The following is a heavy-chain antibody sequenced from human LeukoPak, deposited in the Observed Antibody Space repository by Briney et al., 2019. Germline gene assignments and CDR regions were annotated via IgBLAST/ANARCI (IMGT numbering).Heavy chain of an antibody. CDR3: ARMSLLWFGGYMVV. J-gene: IGHJ6*03. Sequence: GGSLRLSCAASGSTFSRYWMSWVRQAPGKGLEWVADIKQDGSEKYYVDSVKGRFTISRDNAKNSLYLQMNSLRAEDTAVYYCARMSLLWFGGYMVVWGKGTTVTVPS. CDR2: IKQDGSEK. V-gene: IGHV3-7*01. D-gene: IGHD3-10*01. CDR1: GSTFSRYW.